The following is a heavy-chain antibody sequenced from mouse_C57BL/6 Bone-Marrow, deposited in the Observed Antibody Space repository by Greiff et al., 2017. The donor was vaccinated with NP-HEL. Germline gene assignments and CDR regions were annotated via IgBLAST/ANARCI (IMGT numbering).Heavy chain of an antibody. CDR2: ISDGGSYT. V-gene: IGHV5-4*01. Sequence: EVQVVESGGGLVKPGGSLKLSCAASGFTFSSYAMSWVRQTPEKRLEWVATISDGGSYTYYPDNVKGRFTISRDNAKNNLYLQMSHLKSEDTAMYYCARDYNSNYPFAYWGQGTLVTVSA. CDR3: ARDYNSNYPFAY. CDR1: GFTFSSYA. J-gene: IGHJ3*01. D-gene: IGHD2-5*01.